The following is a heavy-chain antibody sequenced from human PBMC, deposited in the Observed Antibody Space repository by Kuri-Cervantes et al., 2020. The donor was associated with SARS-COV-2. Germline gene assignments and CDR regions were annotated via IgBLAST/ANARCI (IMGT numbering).Heavy chain of an antibody. CDR1: GFTLDSYW. V-gene: IGHV3-7*01. J-gene: IGHJ3*02. CDR3: ARDANYYDSNIYYDAFDI. CDR2: INKDAYKI. Sequence: GGSLRLSCAASGFTLDSYWMTWFRQAPGQGLEWVANINKDAYKIHYVDSVKGRFTISRDNARNSLFLQMDSLRAEDSAVYYCARDANYYDSNIYYDAFDIWGQGTMVTVSS. D-gene: IGHD3-22*01.